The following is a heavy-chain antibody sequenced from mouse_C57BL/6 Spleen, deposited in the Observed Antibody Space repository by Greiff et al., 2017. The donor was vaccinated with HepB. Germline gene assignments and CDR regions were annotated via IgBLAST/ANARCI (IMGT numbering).Heavy chain of an antibody. J-gene: IGHJ4*01. CDR3: ARWLLRSAMDC. CDR1: GYTFTSYW. CDR2: INPSSGYT. Sequence: VQLVESGAELAKPGASVKLSCKASGYTFTSYWMHWVKQRPGQGLEWIGYINPSSGYTKYNQKFKDKATLTADKSSSTAYMQLSSLTYEDSAVYYCARWLLRSAMDCWGQGTSVTVSS. D-gene: IGHD2-3*01. V-gene: IGHV1-7*01.